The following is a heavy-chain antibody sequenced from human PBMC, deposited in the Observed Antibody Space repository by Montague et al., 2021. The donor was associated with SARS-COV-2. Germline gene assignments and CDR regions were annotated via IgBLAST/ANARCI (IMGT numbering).Heavy chain of an antibody. D-gene: IGHD3-22*01. J-gene: IGHJ3*02. CDR1: GGSISSSSYY. CDR3: ARLPYFYDSTHAFDI. V-gene: IGHV4-39*01. Sequence: SETLSLTCTVSGGSISSSSYYWGWIRQPPGKGLEWIGNIFYSGSTYYNTSLKSRVTISVDTSKNQFSLRLSSVTAADTAVYYCARLPYFYDSTHAFDIGGQGTMATVPS. CDR2: IFYSGST.